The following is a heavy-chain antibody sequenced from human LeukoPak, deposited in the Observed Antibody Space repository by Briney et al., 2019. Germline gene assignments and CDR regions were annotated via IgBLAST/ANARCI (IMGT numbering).Heavy chain of an antibody. CDR1: GFTFSSYA. V-gene: IGHV3-23*01. CDR2: ISGSGGST. CDR3: AKIWFGELLTTDY. D-gene: IGHD3-10*01. Sequence: GGSLRLSCAASGFTFSSYAMSWVRQAPGKGLEWVSAISGSGGSTYYADSVKGRFTISRDNSKNTLYLQMNGLRAEDTAVYYCAKIWFGELLTTDYWGQGTLVTVSS. J-gene: IGHJ4*02.